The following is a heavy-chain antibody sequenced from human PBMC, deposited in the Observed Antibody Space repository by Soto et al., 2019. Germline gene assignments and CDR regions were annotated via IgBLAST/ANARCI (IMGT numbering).Heavy chain of an antibody. Sequence: QVQLVQSGAEVKKPGTSVKVSCQASGYTFKNFAMNWVRQAPGQGLEWMGWISAYNGNTNFAQKFQGRVTMTTDTSTNTAYMELRSLTSADTAIYYCARDRSVAGTSSYFDAWGQGSLVTVSS. J-gene: IGHJ5*02. CDR2: ISAYNGNT. CDR1: GYTFKNFA. D-gene: IGHD6-19*01. CDR3: ARDRSVAGTSSYFDA. V-gene: IGHV1-18*01.